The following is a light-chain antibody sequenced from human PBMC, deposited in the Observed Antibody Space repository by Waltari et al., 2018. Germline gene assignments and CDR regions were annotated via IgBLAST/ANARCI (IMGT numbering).Light chain of an antibody. CDR2: EVS. CDR3: MQGIEYPWT. Sequence: DIVMTQTPLSLPVTLGEPASISCRSSQSLLDSEDGNTYLDWCLQKSGQSPQLLIYEVSNRASGVPDRFSGSGSDTDFTLKISRVEAEDVGVYYCMQGIEYPWTFGQGTKVEIK. CDR1: QSLLDSEDGNTY. V-gene: IGKV2-40*01. J-gene: IGKJ1*01.